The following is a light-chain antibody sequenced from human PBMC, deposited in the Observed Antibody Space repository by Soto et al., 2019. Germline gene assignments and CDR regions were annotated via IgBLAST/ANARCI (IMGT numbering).Light chain of an antibody. J-gene: IGKJ5*01. CDR2: DAS. V-gene: IGKV3-11*01. CDR1: QSVGTY. Sequence: EVVLTQSPATLSLSPGERATLSCRASQSVGTYLVWYQQRYGQPPSLLIYDASNRATDVPVRFSGSGSGTDFTLTISSLEPEDVAVYYCQQLNSWTLTFGQGTRLEIK. CDR3: QQLNSWTLT.